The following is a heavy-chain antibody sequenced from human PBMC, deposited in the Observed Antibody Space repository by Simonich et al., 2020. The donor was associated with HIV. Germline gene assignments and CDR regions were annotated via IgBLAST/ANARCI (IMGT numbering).Heavy chain of an antibody. J-gene: IGHJ4*02. D-gene: IGHD4-17*01. Sequence: QVQLVQSESELKKPGASVEVSCKASGYTFRNYAINWVRQAPGQGPEWMGWINTNTGNPAYAQGFTGRCVFSSDMSVTTAYLQIRSLKAEDTAVYYCARDPRSMGFFDYWGQGTLITVSS. CDR3: ARDPRSMGFFDY. CDR2: INTNTGNP. CDR1: GYTFRNYA. V-gene: IGHV7-4-1*01.